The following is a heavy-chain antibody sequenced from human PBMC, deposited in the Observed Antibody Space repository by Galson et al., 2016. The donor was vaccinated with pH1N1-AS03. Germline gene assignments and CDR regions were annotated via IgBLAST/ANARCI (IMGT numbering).Heavy chain of an antibody. V-gene: IGHV3-23*01. D-gene: IGHD2-15*01. CDR1: GFSFSSYA. J-gene: IGHJ4*02. CDR3: ARGRIYSMEGKFGFDL. CDR2: ISLGKT. Sequence: SLRLSCAASGFSFSSYAMNWVRQAPGKGLEWVSGISLGKTHYADFVKGRFTISRDNSKNTLYLEMTSLTVEDTAIYYCARGRIYSMEGKFGFDLWGQGTLVTVSS.